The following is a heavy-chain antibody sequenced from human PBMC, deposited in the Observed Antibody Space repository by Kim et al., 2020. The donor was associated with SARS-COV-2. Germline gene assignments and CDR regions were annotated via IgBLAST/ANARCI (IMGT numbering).Heavy chain of an antibody. J-gene: IGHJ4*02. CDR2: IYHSGST. Sequence: SETLSLTCAVSGGSISSSNWWSWVRQPPGKGLEWIGEIYHSGSTNYNPSLKSRVTISVDKSKNQFSLKLSSVTAADTAVYYCARGRGSYGGSLTYWGQGTLVTVSS. D-gene: IGHD2-15*01. CDR3: ARGRGSYGGSLTY. CDR1: GGSISSSNW. V-gene: IGHV4-4*02.